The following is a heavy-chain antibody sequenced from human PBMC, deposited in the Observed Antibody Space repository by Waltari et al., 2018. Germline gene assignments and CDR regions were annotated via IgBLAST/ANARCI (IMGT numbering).Heavy chain of an antibody. V-gene: IGHV4-59*01. Sequence: QVQLQESGPSLLKPSETLSLICTVSGGSIRGFYWIWVRQPPGKGLDWIGYIYYTGSTNFNPALKSRVTMSVDTSKNQFSLKLSSVTAADTASYYCARGGGGDWEWFDPWGQGTLVTVSS. J-gene: IGHJ5*02. CDR3: ARGGGGDWEWFDP. D-gene: IGHD2-21*02. CDR1: GGSIRGFY. CDR2: IYYTGST.